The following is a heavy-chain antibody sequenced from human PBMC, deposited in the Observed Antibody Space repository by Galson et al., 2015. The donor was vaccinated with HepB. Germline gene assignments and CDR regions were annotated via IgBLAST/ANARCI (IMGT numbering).Heavy chain of an antibody. V-gene: IGHV3-33*01. Sequence: SLRLSCAASGFTFSTSGMHWVRQAPGKGLEWVAIIWYDGTNQYYADSVQGRFTISRDNSKNTRYLQMDSLRAEDTAVYYCAREGGYYDFWSGFFGTPPGIFDYWGQGTLVTVSS. D-gene: IGHD3-3*01. CDR3: AREGGYYDFWSGFFGTPPGIFDY. CDR2: IWYDGTNQ. CDR1: GFTFSTSG. J-gene: IGHJ4*02.